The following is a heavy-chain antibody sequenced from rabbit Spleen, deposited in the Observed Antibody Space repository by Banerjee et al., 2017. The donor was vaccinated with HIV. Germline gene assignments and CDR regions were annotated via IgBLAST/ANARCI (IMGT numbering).Heavy chain of an antibody. CDR3: ARDTSSSFSSYGMDL. Sequence: QSLEESGGGLVQPEGSLTLPCTASGVSFSGDSYMCWVRQAPGKGLEWIACIDSGSSGFTYFASWAKGRFTISKTSSTTVTLQMTSLTAADTATYFCARDTSSSFSSYGMDLWGPGTLVTVS. J-gene: IGHJ6*01. D-gene: IGHD1-1*01. CDR2: IDSGSSGFT. V-gene: IGHV1S40*01. CDR1: GVSFSGDSY.